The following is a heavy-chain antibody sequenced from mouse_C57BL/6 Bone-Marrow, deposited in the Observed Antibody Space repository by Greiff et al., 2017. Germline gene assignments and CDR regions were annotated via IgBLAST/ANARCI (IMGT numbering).Heavy chain of an antibody. D-gene: IGHD3-2*02. J-gene: IGHJ2*01. CDR1: GYTFTSYW. V-gene: IGHV1-69*01. Sequence: VQLQQPGAELVMPGASVKLSCKASGYTFTSYWMHWVKQRPGQGLEWIGEIDPSDSDTNYNQQFKGKSTLTVDKSSSTAYMQLSSLTSEDSAVYYCARDSSGSFDYWGQGTTLTVSS. CDR3: ARDSSGSFDY. CDR2: IDPSDSDT.